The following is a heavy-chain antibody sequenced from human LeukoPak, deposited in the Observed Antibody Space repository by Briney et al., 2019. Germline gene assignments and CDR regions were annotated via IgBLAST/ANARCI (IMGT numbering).Heavy chain of an antibody. CDR2: MRKDGSDK. D-gene: IGHD2-2*01. Sequence: GGSLRLSCTASGFTLGNYGTHWVRQAPGKGLEWVSFMRKDGSDKKYVDSVKGRFTISRDNSKNTLYLQMNSLRVEDTAVYYWARADCSGSTCYLRRNWFDPWGQGTLVTVSS. CDR3: ARADCSGSTCYLRRNWFDP. J-gene: IGHJ5*02. V-gene: IGHV3-30*02. CDR1: GFTLGNYG.